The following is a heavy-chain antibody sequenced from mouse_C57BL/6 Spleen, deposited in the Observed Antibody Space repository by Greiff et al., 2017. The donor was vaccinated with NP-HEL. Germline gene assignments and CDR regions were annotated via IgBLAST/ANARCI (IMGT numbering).Heavy chain of an antibody. J-gene: IGHJ2*01. CDR1: GYTFTDHT. CDR3: ARKTGIITTVVEDYFDY. D-gene: IGHD1-1*01. CDR2: IYPRDGST. V-gene: IGHV1-78*01. Sequence: VKVVESDAELVKPGASVKISCKVSGYTFTDHTIHWMKQRPEQGLEWIGYIYPRDGSTKYNEKFKGKATLTADKSSSTAYMQLNSLTSEDSAVYFCARKTGIITTVVEDYFDYWGQGTTLTVSS.